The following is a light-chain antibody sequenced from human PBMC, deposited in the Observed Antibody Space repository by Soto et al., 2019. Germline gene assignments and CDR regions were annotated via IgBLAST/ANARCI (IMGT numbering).Light chain of an antibody. CDR3: QQYGSSPPT. CDR2: GAS. J-gene: IGKJ1*01. V-gene: IGKV3-20*01. Sequence: IVLTQSPGTLSLSPGERATLSCRASQSVSSSYLAWYQQKPGQAPRLLIYGASSRATGIPDRFSGSGSGTDFTLNISRLEPEDFAGYYCQQYGSSPPTFGQGTKVEIK. CDR1: QSVSSSY.